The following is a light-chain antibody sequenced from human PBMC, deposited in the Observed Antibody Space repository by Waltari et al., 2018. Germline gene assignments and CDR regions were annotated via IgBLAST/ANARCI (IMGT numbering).Light chain of an antibody. CDR1: HRINIW. Sequence: IQVIQSPSTLPAPVGDTVTISCRVSHRINIWLAWYQQKPGKAPKLLIKKASTLEDGVPSRFSGSGSGTEFTLTIKSLQPDDFGTYFCQQFDTDVTFGQGTKVEI. V-gene: IGKV1-5*01. J-gene: IGKJ2*01. CDR2: KAS. CDR3: QQFDTDVT.